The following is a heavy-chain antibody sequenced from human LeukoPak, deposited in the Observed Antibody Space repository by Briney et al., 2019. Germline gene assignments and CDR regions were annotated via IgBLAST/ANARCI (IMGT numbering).Heavy chain of an antibody. D-gene: IGHD3-22*01. J-gene: IGHJ6*03. CDR2: IYDGGST. CDR1: GGSVNSYY. V-gene: IGHV4-4*07. CDR3: ARDYYDSSGYYPEDYYYMDV. Sequence: SETLSLTCTVSGGSVNSYYLSWIRQPAGKTLEWIGRIYDGGSTNYNPSLKSRVTMSVDTSKNQISLKLKSVTAADTAVYYCARDYYDSSGYYPEDYYYMDVWGKGTTVTISS.